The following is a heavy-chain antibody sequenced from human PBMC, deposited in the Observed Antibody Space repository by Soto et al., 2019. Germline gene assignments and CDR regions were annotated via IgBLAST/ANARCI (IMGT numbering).Heavy chain of an antibody. CDR2: IDHSGTT. D-gene: IGHD3-3*01. Sequence: QVQLQESGPGLVKPSQTLSLTCTVSGGSISSGGYFWSWIRQHPGKGLEWIGYIDHSGTTYYNPSLKSRVIISVDTSKNQFSLKLNSVTAADTAVYYCARERRGGDKVTRIGVINWFDSWGQGTLVTVSS. J-gene: IGHJ5*01. V-gene: IGHV4-31*03. CDR1: GGSISSGGYF. CDR3: ARERRGGDKVTRIGVINWFDS.